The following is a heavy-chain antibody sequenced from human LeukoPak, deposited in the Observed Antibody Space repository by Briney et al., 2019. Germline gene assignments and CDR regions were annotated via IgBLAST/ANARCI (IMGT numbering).Heavy chain of an antibody. CDR3: ARLGDGYTSNSPDAFDI. J-gene: IGHJ3*02. CDR2: IYHSGST. Sequence: SETLSLTCIVSGGSISSGGYYWSWIRQHPGKGLEWIGYIYHSGSTNYNPSLKSRVTISIDTSKNQFALKMSSVTAADTAVHYCARLGDGYTSNSPDAFDIWGQGTMVTVSS. CDR1: GGSISSGGYY. D-gene: IGHD5-24*01. V-gene: IGHV4-31*03.